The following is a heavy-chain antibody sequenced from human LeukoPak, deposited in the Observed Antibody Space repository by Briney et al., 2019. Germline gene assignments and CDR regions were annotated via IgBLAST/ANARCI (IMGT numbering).Heavy chain of an antibody. D-gene: IGHD4-23*01. V-gene: IGHV4-39*01. Sequence: SETLSLTCAVSGGSIGSYYWGWVRQPPGKGPEWIGTIYYSGTTYYNPSLKSRVTVSVDTSKNQFSLRLSSVTAADTAVYFCARYVVTRGYSFDYWGQGTLVTVSS. CDR2: IYYSGTT. CDR3: ARYVVTRGYSFDY. CDR1: GGSIGSYY. J-gene: IGHJ4*02.